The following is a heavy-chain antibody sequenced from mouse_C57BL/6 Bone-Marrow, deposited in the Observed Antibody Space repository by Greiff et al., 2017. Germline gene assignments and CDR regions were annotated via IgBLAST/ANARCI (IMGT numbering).Heavy chain of an antibody. CDR1: GFNIKDYY. J-gene: IGHJ4*01. Sequence: VQLQQSGAELVRPGASVKLSCTASGFNIKDYYMHWVKQRPEQGLEWIGRIDPEDGDTDYAPKFQGKATMTADTSSNTAYLQLSSLTSEDTAVYYCTTRFGYYCRYYAMDYWGQGTSVTVSS. D-gene: IGHD2-3*01. V-gene: IGHV14-1*01. CDR2: IDPEDGDT. CDR3: TTRFGYYCRYYAMDY.